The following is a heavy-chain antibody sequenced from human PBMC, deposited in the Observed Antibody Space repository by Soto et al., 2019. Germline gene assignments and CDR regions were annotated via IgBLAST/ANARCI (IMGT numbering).Heavy chain of an antibody. J-gene: IGHJ6*02. D-gene: IGHD2-2*01. CDR3: ARGPRGYSSSTSCYFHYYYGMDV. Sequence: SETLSLTCAVYGGSFSGYYWSWIRPPPVKVLEWIGEINHSGSTNYNPSLESRVTISVDTCKNQFSLKLSSVTSADTAVYYCARGPRGYSSSTSCYFHYYYGMDVWGQGTTVTVSS. CDR1: GGSFSGYY. CDR2: INHSGST. V-gene: IGHV4-34*01.